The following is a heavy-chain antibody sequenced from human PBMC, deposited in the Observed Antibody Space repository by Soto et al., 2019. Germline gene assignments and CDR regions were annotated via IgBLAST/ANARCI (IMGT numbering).Heavy chain of an antibody. CDR2: IRNKANSYTA. CDR1: GFTFSDHY. CDR3: VRAGPSYQLDY. V-gene: IGHV3-72*01. J-gene: IGHJ4*02. Sequence: EVQLVESGGTLVQPGGSLRLSCAASGFTFSDHYMDWVRQASGKGLEWVGRIRNKANSYTAEYAASVKGRFTISREDSNNSVYLQMNSLKLEDTALYYCVRAGPSYQLDYCGQGTLVTVSS. D-gene: IGHD3-16*02.